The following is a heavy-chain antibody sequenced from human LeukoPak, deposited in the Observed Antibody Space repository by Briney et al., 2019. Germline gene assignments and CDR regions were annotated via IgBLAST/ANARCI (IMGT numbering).Heavy chain of an antibody. Sequence: PGGSLRLSCAASGFTFSSYGMHWVRRAPGKGLEWVAVIWYDGSNKYYADSVKGRFTISRDNSKNTLYLQMNSLRAEDTAVYYCAKEKTAVTSRGMDFWGQGTTVTVSS. J-gene: IGHJ6*02. CDR3: AKEKTAVTSRGMDF. CDR1: GFTFSSYG. V-gene: IGHV3-30*02. D-gene: IGHD6-19*01. CDR2: IWYDGSNK.